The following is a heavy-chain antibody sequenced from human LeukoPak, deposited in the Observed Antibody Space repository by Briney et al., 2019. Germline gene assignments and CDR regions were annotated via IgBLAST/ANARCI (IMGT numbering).Heavy chain of an antibody. Sequence: GGSLRLSCAASGFTFGSYDMHWVRHATGKGLEWVSAIGTAGDTYYPGSVKGRFTISRENAKNSLYLQMNSLRTEDTAVYYCTTYQSYYYYDSSGSIGFYIWGQGTMVTVSS. CDR1: GFTFGSYD. CDR2: IGTAGDT. D-gene: IGHD3-22*01. J-gene: IGHJ3*02. V-gene: IGHV3-13*04. CDR3: TTYQSYYYYDSSGSIGFYI.